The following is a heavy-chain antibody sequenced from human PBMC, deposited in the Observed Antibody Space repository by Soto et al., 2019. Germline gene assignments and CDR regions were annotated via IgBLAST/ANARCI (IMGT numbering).Heavy chain of an antibody. Sequence: EVQLLESGGGLVQPGGSLRLSCTASGFTFSNFAMTWVRQAPGKGLEWVSTIIAGGGTAYYADSLKGRFTISIDNSKNTVFLQINSLRVEDTAIFFCAKVSSGSWAFFDSWGQGTLVAVSS. D-gene: IGHD6-19*01. V-gene: IGHV3-23*01. CDR1: GFTFSNFA. J-gene: IGHJ4*02. CDR3: AKVSSGSWAFFDS. CDR2: IIAGGGTA.